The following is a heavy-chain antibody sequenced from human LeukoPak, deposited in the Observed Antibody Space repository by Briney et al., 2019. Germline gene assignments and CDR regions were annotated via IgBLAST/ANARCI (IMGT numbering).Heavy chain of an antibody. V-gene: IGHV3-33*06. CDR2: IWYDGSNK. CDR1: GFTFSSYG. CDR3: AKAFREFGSSSSYSSFDT. D-gene: IGHD5-18*01. J-gene: IGHJ3*02. Sequence: GGSLRLSCAASGFTFSSYGMHWVRQAPGKGLEWVAVIWYDGSNKYYADSVKGRFTISRDNSKNTLYLQMNSLRAEDTAVYYCAKAFREFGSSSSYSSFDTWGQGTMVTVSS.